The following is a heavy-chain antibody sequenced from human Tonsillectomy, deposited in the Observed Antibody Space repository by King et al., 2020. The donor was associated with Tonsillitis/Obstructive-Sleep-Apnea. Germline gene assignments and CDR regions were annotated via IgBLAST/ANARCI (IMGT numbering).Heavy chain of an antibody. CDR2: IYYSGST. D-gene: IGHD6-19*01. CDR3: ARAKYSVAGFDY. V-gene: IGHV4-31*01. J-gene: IGHJ4*02. CDR1: GGSISSGGYY. Sequence: VQLQESGPGLVKPSQTLSLTCTVSGGSISSGGYYWSWIRQHPGKGLEWIGYIYYSGSTYYNPSLKSLVTISVDTSKNQFSQKLSSVTAADTAVYYCARAKYSVAGFDYWGQGTLVTVSS.